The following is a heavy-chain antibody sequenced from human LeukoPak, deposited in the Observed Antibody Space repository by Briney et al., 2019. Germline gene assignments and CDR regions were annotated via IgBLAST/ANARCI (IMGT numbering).Heavy chain of an antibody. D-gene: IGHD3-9*01. J-gene: IGHJ4*02. CDR1: GFTFSSYA. CDR3: AKDLLYYGIAPFDY. CDR2: ISGNGGST. Sequence: GGSLRLSCAASGFTFSSYAMSWVRQAPGKGLEWVSAISGNGGSTYYADSVKGRFTISRDNSKNTLYLQMNSLRAEDTAVYYCAKDLLYYGIAPFDYWGQGTLVTVSS. V-gene: IGHV3-23*01.